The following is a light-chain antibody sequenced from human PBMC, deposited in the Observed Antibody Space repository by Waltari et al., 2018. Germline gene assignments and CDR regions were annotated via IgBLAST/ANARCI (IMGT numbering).Light chain of an antibody. CDR3: MQGSRWPPWT. V-gene: IGKV2-28*01. J-gene: IGKJ1*01. CDR2: MGS. CDR1: QSLLHSNGKYY. Sequence: IVMTQSPLSLPVTPGEPASISCRSSQSLLHSNGKYYLDWYLQKPGQSPQLLIYMGSNRASGVPDRFSGSGSGTDFTLTIIRVEAEDVGIYYCMQGSRWPPWTFGQGTKVEV.